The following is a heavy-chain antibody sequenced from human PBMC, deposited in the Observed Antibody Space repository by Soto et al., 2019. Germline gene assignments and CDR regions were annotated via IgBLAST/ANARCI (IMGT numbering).Heavy chain of an antibody. CDR2: ISGSGGST. CDR1: GFTFSSYA. D-gene: IGHD5-12*01. CDR3: AKNRPEDGYNPGY. V-gene: IGHV3-23*01. Sequence: LRLSCAASGFTFSSYAMSWVRQAPGKGLEWVSAISGSGGSTYYADSVKGRFTISRDNSKNALYLQMNSLRAEDTAVYYCAKNRPEDGYNPGYWGQGTLVTVSS. J-gene: IGHJ4*02.